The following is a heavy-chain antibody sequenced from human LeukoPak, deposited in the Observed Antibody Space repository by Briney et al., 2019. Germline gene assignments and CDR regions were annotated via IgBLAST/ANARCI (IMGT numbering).Heavy chain of an antibody. CDR3: AKDVLLWFGELWGAFDI. J-gene: IGHJ3*02. D-gene: IGHD3-10*01. CDR1: GFTFSSYG. CDR2: IRYDGSNK. Sequence: PGGSLRLSCAASGFTFSSYGMNWVRQAPGKGLEWVAFIRYDGSNKYYADSVKGRFTISRDNSKNTLYLQMNSLRAEDTAVYYCAKDVLLWFGELWGAFDIWGQGTMVTVSS. V-gene: IGHV3-30*02.